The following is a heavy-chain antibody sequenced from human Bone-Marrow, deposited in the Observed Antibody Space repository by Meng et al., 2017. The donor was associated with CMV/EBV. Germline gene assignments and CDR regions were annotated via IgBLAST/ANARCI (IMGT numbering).Heavy chain of an antibody. Sequence: ASVKVSCKASGYTFTDYYVHWVRQAPGQGLEWMGWINPKSGGTNYAQKFQGRVTMTRDTSISTAYMELSRLRSDDTAVYYCARGMEGIVPAIGSVAGILGWFDPWGQGTLVTVSS. D-gene: IGHD5-12*01. CDR3: ARGMEGIVPAIGSVAGILGWFDP. V-gene: IGHV1-2*02. CDR2: INPKSGGT. J-gene: IGHJ5*02. CDR1: GYTFTDYY.